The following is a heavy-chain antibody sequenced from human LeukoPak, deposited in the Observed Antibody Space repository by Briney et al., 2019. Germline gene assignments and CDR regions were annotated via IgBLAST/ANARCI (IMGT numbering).Heavy chain of an antibody. Sequence: SETLSLTCTVSGGSISSGGYYWSWIRQHPGKGLEWIGYIYYSGSTYYNPSLKSRVTISVDTSKNQFSLKLSSVTAADTAVYYCAARVVTAIPDWGQGTLVTVSS. CDR2: IYYSGST. CDR1: GGSISSGGYY. D-gene: IGHD2-21*02. CDR3: AARVVTAIPD. V-gene: IGHV4-31*03. J-gene: IGHJ4*02.